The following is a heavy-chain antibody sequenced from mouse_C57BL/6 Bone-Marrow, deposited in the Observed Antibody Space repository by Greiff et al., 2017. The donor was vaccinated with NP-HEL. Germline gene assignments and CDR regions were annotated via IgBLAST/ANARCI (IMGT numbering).Heavy chain of an antibody. CDR2: IDPSDSYT. V-gene: IGHV1-59*01. J-gene: IGHJ2*01. Sequence: QVQLKQPGAELVRPGTSVKLSCKASGYTFTSYWMHWVKQRPGQGLEWIGVIDPSDSYTNYNQKFKGKSTLTVDKSSSTAYMQLSSLTSEDSAVYYCARSGSKDYWGQGTTLTVSS. CDR3: ARSGSKDY. CDR1: GYTFTSYW. D-gene: IGHD1-1*01.